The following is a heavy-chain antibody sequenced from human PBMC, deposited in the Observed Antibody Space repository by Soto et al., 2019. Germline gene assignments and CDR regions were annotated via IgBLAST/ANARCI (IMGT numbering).Heavy chain of an antibody. J-gene: IGHJ2*01. Sequence: PGESLKISCKGSEYSFSSHWIAWVRQMPGKGLEWMGTIYPGDSDTRYSPSFEGRVSMSADESISTAYLQWGSLQASDTAIYYCARGDTYNSYWHFDLWGRGTLVTVSS. CDR1: EYSFSSHW. CDR3: ARGDTYNSYWHFDL. CDR2: IYPGDSDT. V-gene: IGHV5-51*01. D-gene: IGHD1-1*01.